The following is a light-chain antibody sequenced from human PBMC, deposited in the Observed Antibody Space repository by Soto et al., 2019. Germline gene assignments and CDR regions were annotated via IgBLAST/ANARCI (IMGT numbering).Light chain of an antibody. J-gene: IGLJ3*02. Sequence: QSALTQPTSVSGSPGQSITISCTGVSSDIGGYNHVSWYQQHPGKVPRLIIYDVDNRPLGVSNRFSGSQSGNTASLSISGLQAEDEAHYYCCAYTARTTLSWVFGGGTKLTVL. CDR1: SSDIGGYNH. V-gene: IGLV2-14*03. CDR2: DVD. CDR3: CAYTARTTLSWV.